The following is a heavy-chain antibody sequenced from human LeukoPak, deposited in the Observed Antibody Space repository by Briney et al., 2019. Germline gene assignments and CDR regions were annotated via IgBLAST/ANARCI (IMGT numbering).Heavy chain of an antibody. CDR2: TYYRSKWSF. Sequence: SQTLSLTCAISGDSIFTNNVAWNWLRQSPSRGLEWLGRTYYRSKWSFDYAVSVKSRITINADTSKNQFSLQLSSVTPEDTAVYYCARGKYTSFDSWGQGTLVTVSS. CDR1: GDSIFTNNVA. J-gene: IGHJ4*02. D-gene: IGHD6-6*01. V-gene: IGHV6-1*01. CDR3: ARGKYTSFDS.